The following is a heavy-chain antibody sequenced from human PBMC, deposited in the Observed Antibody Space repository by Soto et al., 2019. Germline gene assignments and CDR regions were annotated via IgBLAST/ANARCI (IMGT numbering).Heavy chain of an antibody. J-gene: IGHJ6*02. V-gene: IGHV1-18*04. CDR1: GYTFTSYG. Sequence: QVQLVQSGAEVKKPGASVKVSCKASGYTFTSYGISWVRQAPGQGLEWMGWISAYNGNTNYAQKLHGRVTMTTDPSTSTAYMELRSMRYDDTDVYYCASDTGGQQLVQYYYYGMDVWGQGTTVTVSS. D-gene: IGHD6-13*01. CDR3: ASDTGGQQLVQYYYYGMDV. CDR2: ISAYNGNT.